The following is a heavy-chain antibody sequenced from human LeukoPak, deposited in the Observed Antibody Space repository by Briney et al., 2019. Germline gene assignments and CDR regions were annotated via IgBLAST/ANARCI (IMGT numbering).Heavy chain of an antibody. CDR2: IKEDGTET. Sequence: GGSLRFSCAASGFMFSSNWMSWVRLAPGKGLEWVANIKEDGTETYYVDSVKGRFTISRDNAKNSLYLQMNSLRVEDTAVYYCAKEGRSLQTYWGQGTLVTVSS. CDR3: AKEGRSLQTY. J-gene: IGHJ4*02. D-gene: IGHD5-24*01. CDR1: GFMFSSNW. V-gene: IGHV3-7*03.